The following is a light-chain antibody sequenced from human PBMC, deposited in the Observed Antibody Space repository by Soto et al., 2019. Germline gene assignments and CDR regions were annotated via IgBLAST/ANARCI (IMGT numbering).Light chain of an antibody. Sequence: EIVLTQSPGTLSLSPGERATLSCRASQSVRSSYLAWYQQKPGQAPRLLMYGASSRATGIPDRFSGSGSGTDIALTISRLEPEDFAVYYCQEYGSSPLTFGGGTKVEIK. J-gene: IGKJ4*01. CDR2: GAS. V-gene: IGKV3-20*01. CDR1: QSVRSSY. CDR3: QEYGSSPLT.